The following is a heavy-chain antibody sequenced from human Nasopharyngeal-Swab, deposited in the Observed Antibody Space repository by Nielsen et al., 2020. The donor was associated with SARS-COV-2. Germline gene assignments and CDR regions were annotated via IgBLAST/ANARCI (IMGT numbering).Heavy chain of an antibody. CDR1: GFTFSSYG. V-gene: IGHV3-30*03. CDR2: ISYDGSNK. CDR3: ARVEETIFGGEYFDL. Sequence: SCAASGFTFSSYGMHWVRQAPGKGLEWVAVISYDGSNKYYADSVKGRFTISRDNSKNTLYLQMNSLRAEDTAVYYCARVEETIFGGEYFDLWGRGTLVTVSS. D-gene: IGHD3-3*01. J-gene: IGHJ2*01.